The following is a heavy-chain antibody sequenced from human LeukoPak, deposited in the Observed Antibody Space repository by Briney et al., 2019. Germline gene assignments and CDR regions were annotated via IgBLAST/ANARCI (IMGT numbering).Heavy chain of an antibody. CDR3: VTDIVVVPAAIGDAFDI. CDR2: ISSSSSYI. V-gene: IGHV3-21*01. CDR1: GFTFSSYS. Sequence: GGSLRLSCAASGFTFSSYSMNWVRQAPGKGLEWVSSISSSSSYIYYADSVKGRFTISRDNAKNSLYLQMNSLRAEDTAVYYCVTDIVVVPAAIGDAFDIWGQGTMVTVSS. D-gene: IGHD2-2*02. J-gene: IGHJ3*02.